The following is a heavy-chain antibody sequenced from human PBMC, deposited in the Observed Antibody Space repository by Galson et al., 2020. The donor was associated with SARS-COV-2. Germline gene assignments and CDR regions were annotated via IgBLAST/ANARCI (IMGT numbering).Heavy chain of an antibody. J-gene: IGHJ6*03. Sequence: GGSLRLSCTVAGFTFGDFAMSWFRQAPGKGLEWVGFIRSRTYDGTTESAASVKDRFTISRDDSKNVAYLQMNSLITEDTAVYYCARGGFPYYYYMDVWGKGTTVTVSS. CDR2: IRSRTYDGTT. CDR3: ARGGFPYYYYMDV. CDR1: GFTFGDFA. V-gene: IGHV3-49*03.